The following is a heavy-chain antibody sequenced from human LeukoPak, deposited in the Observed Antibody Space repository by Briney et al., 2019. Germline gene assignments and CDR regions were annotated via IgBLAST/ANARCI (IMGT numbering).Heavy chain of an antibody. D-gene: IGHD6-13*01. CDR2: ISSSGNAV. Sequence: PGGSLRLSCAASGFTFSSYSMNWVRQAPGKGLEWVSYISSSGNAVYYADSVKGRFTISRDNAKNSLYLQMNSLRAEDTALYYCAKDTGIAAAGAIDYWGQGTLVTVSS. CDR3: AKDTGIAAAGAIDY. V-gene: IGHV3-48*04. CDR1: GFTFSSYS. J-gene: IGHJ4*02.